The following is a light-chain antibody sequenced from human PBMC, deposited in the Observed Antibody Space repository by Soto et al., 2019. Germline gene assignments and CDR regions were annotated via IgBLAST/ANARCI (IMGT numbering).Light chain of an antibody. V-gene: IGLV2-23*01. CDR1: SSDVGSFNL. CDR3: CSYANTGTHVV. J-gene: IGLJ2*01. CDR2: EGS. Sequence: QSALTQPASVSGSPGQSIIISCTGASSDVGSFNLVSWYQQHPGRAPKLMIYEGSRRPSGVSNRFSGSKSASTASLTISGLQAEDEADYYCCSYANTGTHVVFGGGTKLTVL.